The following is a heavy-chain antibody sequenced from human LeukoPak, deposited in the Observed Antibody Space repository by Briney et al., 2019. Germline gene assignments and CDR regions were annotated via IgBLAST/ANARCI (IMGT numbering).Heavy chain of an antibody. J-gene: IGHJ1*01. Sequence: PSETLSLTCTVSGGSISSSSYYWGWLRQPPGKGLEWIGSIYYSGSTYYNPSLKSRVTISVDTSKNQFSLKLSSVTAADTAVYYCALREGDYGDYGPNEYFQHWGQGTLVTVSS. V-gene: IGHV4-39*07. D-gene: IGHD4-17*01. CDR3: ALREGDYGDYGPNEYFQH. CDR2: IYYSGST. CDR1: GGSISSSSYY.